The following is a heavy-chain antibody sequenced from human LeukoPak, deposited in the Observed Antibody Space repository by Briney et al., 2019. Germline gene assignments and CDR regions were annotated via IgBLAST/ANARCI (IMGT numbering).Heavy chain of an antibody. D-gene: IGHD3-9*01. CDR3: ARGNTIIGMVHFDH. Sequence: NPGGSLRLSCAVSGFTFSSYSMSWVRQAPGKGLEWVPSISSSSSSYIYNADSVKGRFTISRDNAKNSLFLQMNSLRAEDTAVYYCARGNTIIGMVHFDHWGQGTLVTVSS. CDR2: ISSSSSSYI. CDR1: GFTFSSYS. J-gene: IGHJ4*02. V-gene: IGHV3-21*01.